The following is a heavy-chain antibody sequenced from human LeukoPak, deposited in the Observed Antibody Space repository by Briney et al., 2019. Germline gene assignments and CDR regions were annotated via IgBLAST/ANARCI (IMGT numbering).Heavy chain of an antibody. CDR3: ARFSSSWYGVDV. CDR2: IYYSGST. CDR1: GGSINSYF. J-gene: IGHJ6*04. D-gene: IGHD6-13*01. Sequence: SETLSLTCTVSGGSINSYFWTWIRQPPGKGLEWIGYIYYSGSTNYSPSLKSRVTISVDTSKNHFSPKLSSVTAADTAVYYCARFSSSWYGVDVWGKGITVTVSS. V-gene: IGHV4-59*01.